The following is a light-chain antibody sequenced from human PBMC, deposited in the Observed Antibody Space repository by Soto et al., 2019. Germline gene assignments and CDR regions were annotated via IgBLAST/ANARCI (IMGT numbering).Light chain of an antibody. V-gene: IGLV1-40*01. J-gene: IGLJ2*01. CDR3: QSYDSRRSGVV. CDR1: SSNIGAGYD. CDR2: GNS. Sequence: QSVLTQPPSVSGAPGQRVTISCTGSSSNIGAGYDVHWYQQLPGTAPKLLIYGNSNRPSGVPDRFSGSKSGTSASLAITWLQAEDEADYYCQSYDSRRSGVVVGGGTKLTVL.